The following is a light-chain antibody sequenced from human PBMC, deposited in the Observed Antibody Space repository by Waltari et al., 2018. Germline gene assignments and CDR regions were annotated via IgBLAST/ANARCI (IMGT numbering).Light chain of an antibody. J-gene: IGKJ4*01. CDR1: QSVDTY. V-gene: IGKV3-11*01. Sequence: EIVLTQSPATLSLSPGERATLSCRASQSVDTYLAWYQHKPGQVPRLLIYDASNRATGIPARFSGSGSGADFTLIISSLEPEDFAVYYCHQHSNWPLTFGGGTKVEIK. CDR2: DAS. CDR3: HQHSNWPLT.